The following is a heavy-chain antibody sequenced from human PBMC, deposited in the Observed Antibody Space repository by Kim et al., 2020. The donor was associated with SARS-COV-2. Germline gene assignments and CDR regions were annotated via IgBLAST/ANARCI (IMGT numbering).Heavy chain of an antibody. D-gene: IGHD4-17*01. V-gene: IGHV3-30*04. CDR1: GFTFSSYA. Sequence: GGSLRLSCAASGFTFSSYAMHWVRQAPGKGLEWVAVISYDGSNKYYADSVKGRFTISRDNSKNTLYLQMNSLRAEDTAVYYCARDLPTPNDYVDIRSPGGLDYWGQGTLVTVSS. J-gene: IGHJ4*02. CDR2: ISYDGSNK. CDR3: ARDLPTPNDYVDIRSPGGLDY.